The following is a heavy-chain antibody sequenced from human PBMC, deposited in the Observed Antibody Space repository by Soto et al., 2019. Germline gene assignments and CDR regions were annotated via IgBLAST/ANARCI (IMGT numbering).Heavy chain of an antibody. D-gene: IGHD5-18*01. CDR1: GFTFSNAW. CDR3: TTDPIGYSYGFDY. Sequence: GGSLRFSCAASGFTFSNAWMSWVRQAPGKGLEWVGRIKSKTDGGTTDYAAPVKGRFTISRDDSKNTLYLQTNSLKTEDTAVYYCTTDPIGYSYGFDYWGQGTLVTVSS. J-gene: IGHJ4*02. CDR2: IKSKTDGGTT. V-gene: IGHV3-15*01.